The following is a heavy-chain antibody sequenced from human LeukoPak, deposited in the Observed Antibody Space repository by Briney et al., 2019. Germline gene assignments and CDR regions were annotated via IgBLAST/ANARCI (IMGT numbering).Heavy chain of an antibody. J-gene: IGHJ4*02. D-gene: IGHD5-24*01. V-gene: IGHV1-2*02. CDR2: INPNSGGT. CDR1: GYTFTGYY. CDR3: AGDGDGYTYLIDY. Sequence: ASVKVSCKASGYTFTGYYMHWVRQAPGQGLEWMGWINPNSGGTNYAQKFQGRVTMTRDTSISTAYMELSRLRSDDTAVYYCAGDGDGYTYLIDYWGQGTLVTVSS.